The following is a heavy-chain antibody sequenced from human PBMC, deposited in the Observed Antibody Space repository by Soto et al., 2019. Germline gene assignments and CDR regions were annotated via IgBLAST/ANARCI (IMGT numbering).Heavy chain of an antibody. CDR3: ATADYGDGDYYYGMDV. CDR1: GGSISSGDYY. CDR2: IYYSGST. J-gene: IGHJ6*02. V-gene: IGHV4-30-4*01. Sequence: SETLSLTCTVSGGSISSGDYYWSWIRQPPGKGLEWIGYIYYSGSTYYNPSLKSRVTISVDTSKNQFSLKLSSVTAADTAVYYCATADYGDGDYYYGMDVWGQGTTVTVSS. D-gene: IGHD4-17*01.